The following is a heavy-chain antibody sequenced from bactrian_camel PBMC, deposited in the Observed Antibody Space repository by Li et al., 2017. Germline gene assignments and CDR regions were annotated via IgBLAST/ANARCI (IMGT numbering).Heavy chain of an antibody. Sequence: VQLVESGGGSAQAGGSLRLSCARSGYYFCRYEMSWYRQAPGKGLEWVASINTGSGSTYYADSVKGRFTISRDDAKNTVYLQLNSLNTEDMAMYYCARLEGTWPYELATWGQGTQVTVS. J-gene: IGHJ4*01. D-gene: IGHD1*01. CDR3: ARLEGTWPYELAT. CDR2: INTGSGST. CDR1: GYYFCRYE. V-gene: IGHV3S40*01.